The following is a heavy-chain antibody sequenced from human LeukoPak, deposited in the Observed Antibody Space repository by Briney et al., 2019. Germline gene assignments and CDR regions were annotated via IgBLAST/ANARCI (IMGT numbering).Heavy chain of an antibody. CDR3: ARGAPAAGRVDY. J-gene: IGHJ4*02. V-gene: IGHV3-7*01. D-gene: IGHD6-25*01. CDR1: GFTFSKYW. CDR2: IEYDGGAK. Sequence: PGGSLRLSCVASGFTFSKYWMSWVRQAPGKGLEWVASIEYDGGAKDYADSVKGRFSISRDNAKNSLYLQLNTLRNEDTALYYCARGAPAAGRVDYWGQGTLVTVSS.